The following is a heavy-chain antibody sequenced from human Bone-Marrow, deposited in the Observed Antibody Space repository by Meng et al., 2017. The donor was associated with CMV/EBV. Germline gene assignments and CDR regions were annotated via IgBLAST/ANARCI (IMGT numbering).Heavy chain of an antibody. D-gene: IGHD6-13*01. CDR3: ARSVGCSSTYCYTYTSSWYPDY. V-gene: IGHV4-31*03. CDR1: GGSINSVGYY. Sequence: SETLSLTCTVSGGSINSVGYYWTWIRQRPGKGLEWIGYIYYSGGTNYNPSLQSRVTISVDTSKNQFSLKLSSVTAADTAMYYCARSVGCSSTYCYTYTSSWYPDYWGQGNLVNVSS. J-gene: IGHJ4*02. CDR2: IYYSGGT.